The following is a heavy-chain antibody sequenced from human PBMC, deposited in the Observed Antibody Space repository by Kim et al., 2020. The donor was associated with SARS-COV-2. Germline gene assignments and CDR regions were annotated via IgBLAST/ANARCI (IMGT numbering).Heavy chain of an antibody. CDR1: GFIFRSYG. Sequence: GGSLRLSCEASGFIFRSYGIHWVRQAPGKGLEWVTVIWYDGSEKTYADSVKGRFTVSKDNSKNTVYLQMNSLRHEDTAVYYCVRFTSGWFTTPGSFAYWGEGTLASLSS. CDR2: IWYDGSEK. CDR3: VRFTSGWFTTPGSFAY. D-gene: IGHD6-19*01. J-gene: IGHJ4*02. V-gene: IGHV3-33*08.